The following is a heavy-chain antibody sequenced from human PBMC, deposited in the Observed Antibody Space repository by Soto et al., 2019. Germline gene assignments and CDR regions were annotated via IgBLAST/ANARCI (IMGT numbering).Heavy chain of an antibody. J-gene: IGHJ4*02. D-gene: IGHD4-17*01. CDR2: IYYSGTT. CDR1: GGSIRSYY. CDR3: ARGQTVTVTTPNY. V-gene: IGHV4-59*01. Sequence: QVQLQESGPGLVKPSETLSLTCTVSGGSIRSYYWSWIRQTPGKGLEWIGYIYYSGTTDYNPSLKSRVTTSIDTSKNQFSLKLRSVTPADTAVYYCARGQTVTVTTPNYWGQGILVTVSS.